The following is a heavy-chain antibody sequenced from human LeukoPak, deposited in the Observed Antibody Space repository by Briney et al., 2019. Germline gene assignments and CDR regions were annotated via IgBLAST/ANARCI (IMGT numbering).Heavy chain of an antibody. CDR1: GGSFSGYY. Sequence: PSETLSLTCAVYGGSFSGYYWSWIRQPPGKGLEWIGEINHSGSTNYNPSLKGRVTISVDTSKNQFSLKLSSVTAADTAAYYCARGLDYDILTGYYDDYWGQGTLVTVSS. D-gene: IGHD3-9*01. J-gene: IGHJ4*02. CDR3: ARGLDYDILTGYYDDY. CDR2: INHSGST. V-gene: IGHV4-34*01.